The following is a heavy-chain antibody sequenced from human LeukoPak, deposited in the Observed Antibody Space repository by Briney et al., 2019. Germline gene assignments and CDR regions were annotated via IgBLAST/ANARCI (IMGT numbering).Heavy chain of an antibody. J-gene: IGHJ4*02. CDR3: AKVNLREMDTSLDY. V-gene: IGHV3-23*01. CDR2: ISGSGGST. Sequence: GGSLRLSCAASGFTFSSYAMSWVRQAPGKGVEWVSAISGSGGSTYYADSVKGRFTISRDNSKNTLYLQMNSLRAEDTAVYYCAKVNLREMDTSLDYWGQGTLVTVSS. D-gene: IGHD5-24*01. CDR1: GFTFSSYA.